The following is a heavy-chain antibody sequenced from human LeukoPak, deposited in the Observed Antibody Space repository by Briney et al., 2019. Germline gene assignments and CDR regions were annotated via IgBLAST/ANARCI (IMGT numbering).Heavy chain of an antibody. CDR2: IYPGDSDA. CDR3: ARRTPGYTTGWSYFDS. J-gene: IGHJ4*02. V-gene: IGHV5-51*01. Sequence: GESLKISCSASGYTFSNYWLAWVRLMPGRGLEWMGIIYPGDSDATYSPSFQGQVTFSADKSINTAYLRWSSLKASDTAIYYCARRTPGYTTGWSYFDSWGQGTLVTVSS. CDR1: GYTFSNYW. D-gene: IGHD6-19*01.